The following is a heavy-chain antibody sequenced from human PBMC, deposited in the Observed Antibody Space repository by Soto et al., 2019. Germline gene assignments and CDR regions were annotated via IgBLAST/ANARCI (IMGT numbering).Heavy chain of an antibody. Sequence: QVQLLQSGSEVKKPGSSVKVSCRASGGSLSSYPVTWVRQAPGQGLEWMGRIIPIVGLTNYAQKFQGRVTITADKSTSTAYMELSSLRSDDTAAYYCARPTGGHAAGGNYMDVWGKGTTVIVSS. CDR1: GGSLSSYP. CDR3: ARPTGGHAAGGNYMDV. D-gene: IGHD2-8*02. V-gene: IGHV1-69*02. J-gene: IGHJ6*03. CDR2: IIPIVGLT.